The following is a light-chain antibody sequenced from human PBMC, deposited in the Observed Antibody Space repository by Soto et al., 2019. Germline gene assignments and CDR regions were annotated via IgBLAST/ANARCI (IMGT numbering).Light chain of an antibody. J-gene: IGKJ1*01. Sequence: DIQMTQSPSSLSASVGDRVXITXXASRSISDWLAWYQQKPGKAPELLIFDASNLKSGVSSRFSGSGSGTEFTLTISRLQPDDVATYYCLQYSSHSWTFGQGTKVDIK. CDR1: RSISDW. CDR2: DAS. V-gene: IGKV1-5*01. CDR3: LQYSSHSWT.